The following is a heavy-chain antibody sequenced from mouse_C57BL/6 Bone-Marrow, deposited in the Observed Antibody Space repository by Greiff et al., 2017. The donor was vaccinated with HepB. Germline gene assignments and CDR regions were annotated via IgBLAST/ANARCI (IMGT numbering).Heavy chain of an antibody. CDR3: ARAYDPYFDV. J-gene: IGHJ1*03. Sequence: EVQVVESGGGLVKPGGSLKLSCAASGFTFSDYGMHWVRQAPEKGLEWVAYISSGSSTIYYADTVKGRFTISRDNAKNTLFLQMTSLRSEDTAMYYCARAYDPYFDVWGTGTTVTVSS. CDR2: ISSGSSTI. D-gene: IGHD2-3*01. V-gene: IGHV5-17*01. CDR1: GFTFSDYG.